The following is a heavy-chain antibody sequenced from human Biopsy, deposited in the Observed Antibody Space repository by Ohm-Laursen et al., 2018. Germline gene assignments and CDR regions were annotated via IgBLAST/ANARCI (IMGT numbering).Heavy chain of an antibody. D-gene: IGHD1-1*01. Sequence: ASVKVSCKVSGYTLTALSMHWVRQAPGRGLEWMGGFAPENGKTIYAQKFQGRITMTEDTSTDTAYMELGSLRSEDTAVYYCAADINVWNVNYWGQGTQVTVSS. CDR3: AADINVWNVNY. CDR2: FAPENGKT. V-gene: IGHV1-24*01. J-gene: IGHJ4*02. CDR1: GYTLTALS.